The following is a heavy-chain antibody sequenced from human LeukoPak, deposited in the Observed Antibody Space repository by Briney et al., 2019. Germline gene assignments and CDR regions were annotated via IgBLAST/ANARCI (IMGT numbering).Heavy chain of an antibody. CDR1: GYTFTSYG. CDR3: ARDSFYGDYGWYFDL. V-gene: IGHV1-18*01. D-gene: IGHD4-17*01. CDR2: ISAYNGNT. J-gene: IGHJ2*01. Sequence: ASVKVSCKASGYTFTSYGISWVRQAPGQGLEWMGWISAYNGNTNYAQKLQGRVTMTTDTSTSTAYMELRSLRSEDTAVYYCARDSFYGDYGWYFDLWGRGTLVTVSS.